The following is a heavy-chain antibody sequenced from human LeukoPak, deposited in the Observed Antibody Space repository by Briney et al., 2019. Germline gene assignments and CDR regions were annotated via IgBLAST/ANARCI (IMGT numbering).Heavy chain of an antibody. D-gene: IGHD1-26*01. V-gene: IGHV3-74*01. CDR3: ARVPPPIAGGYYYYGMDV. CDR2: INIDGSGT. J-gene: IGHJ6*02. CDR1: GFTFSNYW. Sequence: GSLRLSCAASGFTFSNYWMHWVRQAPGKGLVWVSRINIDGSGTTYADSVKGRFTISRDNVKNTLYIQMNSLRADDTAVYYCARVPPPIAGGYYYYGMDVWGQGTTVTVSS.